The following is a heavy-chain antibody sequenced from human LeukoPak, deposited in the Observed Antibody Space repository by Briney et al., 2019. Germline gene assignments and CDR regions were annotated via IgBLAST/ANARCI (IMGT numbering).Heavy chain of an antibody. Sequence: ASVKVSCKASGGTFSRYAISWVRQAPGRWLELMGRINPNSGGTNYAQKFQGRVTMTRDTSISTAYMELSRLRSDETAVYYCARAALWFGELLDGMDAWGQGTTVTVSS. CDR2: INPNSGGT. V-gene: IGHV1-2*06. CDR1: GGTFSRYA. D-gene: IGHD3-10*01. J-gene: IGHJ6*02. CDR3: ARAALWFGELLDGMDA.